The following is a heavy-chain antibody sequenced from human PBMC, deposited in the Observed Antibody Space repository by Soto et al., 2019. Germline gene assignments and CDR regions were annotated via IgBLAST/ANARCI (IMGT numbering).Heavy chain of an antibody. V-gene: IGHV4-59*01. D-gene: IGHD3-10*01. CDR2: IYESGST. CDR1: GGSIGSYY. J-gene: IGHJ6*02. Sequence: SETLSLTCTVSGGSIGSYYWSWIRQPPGKGLEWIGYIYESGSTNSNPPLQSRVTISVDTSKNQFYLNLSPVTAADTATYYCARARITLVREIIKYNMDIWGQGTTVTVS. CDR3: ARARITLVREIIKYNMDI.